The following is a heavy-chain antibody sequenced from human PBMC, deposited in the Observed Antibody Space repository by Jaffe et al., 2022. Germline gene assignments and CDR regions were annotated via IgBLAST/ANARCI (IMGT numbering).Heavy chain of an antibody. J-gene: IGHJ4*02. V-gene: IGHV3-23*01. CDR2: ISGSGGST. Sequence: EVQLLESGGGLVQPGGSLRLSCAASGFTFSSYAMSWVRQAPGKGLEWVSAISGSGGSTYYADSVKGRFTISRDNSKNTLYLQMNSLRAEDTAVYYCAKYSGSARLRWVSVDYWGQGTLVTVSS. D-gene: IGHD6-25*01. CDR3: AKYSGSARLRWVSVDY. CDR1: GFTFSSYA.